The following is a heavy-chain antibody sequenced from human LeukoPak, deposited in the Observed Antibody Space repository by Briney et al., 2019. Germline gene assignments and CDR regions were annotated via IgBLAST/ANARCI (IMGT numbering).Heavy chain of an antibody. CDR2: ISAYNGNT. D-gene: IGHD6-6*01. V-gene: IGHV1-18*01. Sequence: ASVKVSCKASGYTFTSYGISWVRQAPGQGLEWMGWISAYNGNTNYAQKLQGRVTMTTDTSTSTAYMELRSLRSDDTAVYYCARLEYSSSTRPYNWFDPWGQGTLVTVSS. CDR1: GYTFTSYG. CDR3: ARLEYSSSTRPYNWFDP. J-gene: IGHJ5*02.